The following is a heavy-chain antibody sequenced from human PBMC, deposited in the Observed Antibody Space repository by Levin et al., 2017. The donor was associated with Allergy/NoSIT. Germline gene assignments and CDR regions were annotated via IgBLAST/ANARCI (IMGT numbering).Heavy chain of an antibody. CDR3: AHGGGNWYNNWFDP. D-gene: IGHD6-13*01. Sequence: ESGPTLVKPTQTLTLTCTFSGFSLSTSGVGVGWIRQPPGKALEWLALIYWDDDKRYSPSLRSRLTITKDTSKNQVVLTMTNMDPVDTATYYCAHGGGNWYNNWFDPWGQGTLVTVSS. CDR2: IYWDDDK. J-gene: IGHJ5*02. V-gene: IGHV2-5*02. CDR1: GFSLSTSGVG.